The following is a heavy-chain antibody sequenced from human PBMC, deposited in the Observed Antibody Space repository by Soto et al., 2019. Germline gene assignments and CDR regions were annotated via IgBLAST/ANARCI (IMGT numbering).Heavy chain of an antibody. J-gene: IGHJ4*02. Sequence: EVRLAQFGGGLVRPGGSLRLSCVASGFTFSEDWMMWVRQPPGKGLEWIGLVKSKANGEDTHYAVAVKGRFTMSRDDSKNTVYLQMNGLRAEETAIYYCNGGIDFDAWGQGTLVTVSS. CDR2: VKSKANGEDT. D-gene: IGHD3-16*01. CDR3: NGGIDFDA. CDR1: GFTFSEDW. V-gene: IGHV3-15*06.